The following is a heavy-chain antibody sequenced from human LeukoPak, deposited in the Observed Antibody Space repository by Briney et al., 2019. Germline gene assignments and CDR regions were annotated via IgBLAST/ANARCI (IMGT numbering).Heavy chain of an antibody. D-gene: IGHD1-26*01. CDR1: GGSISSYY. Sequence: SETLSLTCTVSGGSISSYYWSWIRQPTGKGLEWIGRIYSSGSINYNPSLKSRVTMSVDTSKNQFSLKLSSVTAADTAVYYCARRIVGDAAAFDIWGQGTMVTVSS. CDR2: IYSSGSI. V-gene: IGHV4-4*07. J-gene: IGHJ3*02. CDR3: ARRIVGDAAAFDI.